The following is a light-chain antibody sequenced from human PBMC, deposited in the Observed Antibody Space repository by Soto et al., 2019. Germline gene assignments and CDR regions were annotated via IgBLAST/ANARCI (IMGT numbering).Light chain of an antibody. CDR2: GNS. J-gene: IGLJ2*01. CDR3: QSYDSSLSGSAV. CDR1: SSNIGAGYD. V-gene: IGLV1-40*01. Sequence: QSVLTQPPSVSRAPGQRVTISCTGSSSNIGAGYDVHWYQQLPGTAPKLLIYGNSNQPSGVPDRFSGSKSGTSASLAITGLQAEDEADYYCQSYDSSLSGSAVFGGGTKVTVL.